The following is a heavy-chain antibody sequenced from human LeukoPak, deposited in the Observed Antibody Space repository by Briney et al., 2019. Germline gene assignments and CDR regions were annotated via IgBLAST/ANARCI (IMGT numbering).Heavy chain of an antibody. CDR2: IYYSGST. D-gene: IGHD4-11*01. CDR3: ARVRTKVTPVGWFDY. CDR1: GGSISSGGYY. J-gene: IGHJ4*02. V-gene: IGHV4-31*03. Sequence: SQTLSLTCTVSGGSISSGGYYWSWIRQLPGKGLEWIGNIYYSGSTYYNPSLKSRVTISVDTSKNQFSLKLSSVTAADTAVYCCARVRTKVTPVGWFDYWGQGTLVTVSS.